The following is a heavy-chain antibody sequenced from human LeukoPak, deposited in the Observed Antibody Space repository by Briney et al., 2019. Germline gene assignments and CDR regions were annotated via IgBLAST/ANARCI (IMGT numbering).Heavy chain of an antibody. D-gene: IGHD3-3*01. CDR3: ARGRFLEWRKSPDAFDI. Sequence: GASVKVSCKASGYTFTGYYMHWVRQAPGQGLEWMGWINPNSGGTNYAQKFQGRVTMTRDTSISTAYMELSRLRSDDTVVYYCARGRFLEWRKSPDAFDIWGQGTMVTVSS. V-gene: IGHV1-2*02. CDR1: GYTFTGYY. CDR2: INPNSGGT. J-gene: IGHJ3*02.